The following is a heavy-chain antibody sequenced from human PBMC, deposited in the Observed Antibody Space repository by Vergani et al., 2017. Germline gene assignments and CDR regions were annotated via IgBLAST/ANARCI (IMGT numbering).Heavy chain of an antibody. CDR2: IIPILGIA. D-gene: IGHD2-15*01. CDR1: GGTFSSYT. Sequence: QVHLMQSGAEVKKPGSSVKVSCKASGGTFSSYTISWVRQAPGQGLEWMGMIIPILGIANYAQKFQGRVTITADKSTSTAYMELSSLRSEDTAVYYCARDLEYCSGGSCSYWGQGTLVTVSS. V-gene: IGHV1-69*02. CDR3: ARDLEYCSGGSCSY. J-gene: IGHJ4*02.